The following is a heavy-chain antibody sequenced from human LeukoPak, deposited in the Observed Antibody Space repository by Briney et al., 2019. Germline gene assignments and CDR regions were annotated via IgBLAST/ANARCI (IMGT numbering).Heavy chain of an antibody. CDR3: ARDFHDSSGYYTYFFDY. CDR1: GFTFDDYG. V-gene: IGHV3-20*04. CDR2: INWNGDST. J-gene: IGHJ4*02. Sequence: GGSLRLSCAASGFTFDDYGMSWVRQAPGKGLEWVSGINWNGDSTGYADSVKGRFTISRNNAKNSLYLQMNSLRAEDTALYYCARDFHDSSGYYTYFFDYWGQGTLVTVSS. D-gene: IGHD3-22*01.